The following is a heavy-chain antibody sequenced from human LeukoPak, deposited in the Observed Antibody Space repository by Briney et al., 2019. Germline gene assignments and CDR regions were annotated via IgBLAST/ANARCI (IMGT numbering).Heavy chain of an antibody. V-gene: IGHV3-73*01. D-gene: IGHD5-18*01. CDR1: GFTFRGSG. Sequence: TGGSLRLSCAASGFTFRGSGIHWVRQASGKGLEWIGRIRTKTNNYATAYAASVKGRFSLSRDDSKNTAYLQMNSLKTEDTAVYYCARLTAQVDYWGLGTLVTVSS. J-gene: IGHJ4*02. CDR2: IRTKTNNYAT. CDR3: ARLTAQVDY.